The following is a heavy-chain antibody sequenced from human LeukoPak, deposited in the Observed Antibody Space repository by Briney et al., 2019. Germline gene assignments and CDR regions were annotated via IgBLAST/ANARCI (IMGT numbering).Heavy chain of an antibody. D-gene: IGHD2-2*01. V-gene: IGHV4-59*01. CDR1: GGSISSYY. Sequence: SETLSPTCTVSGGSISSYYWSWIRQPPGKGLEWIGYIYYSGSTNYNPSLKSRVTISVDTSKNQFSLKLSSVTAADTAVYYCARGVVVPALLYYFDYWGQGTLVTVSS. J-gene: IGHJ4*02. CDR3: ARGVVVPALLYYFDY. CDR2: IYYSGST.